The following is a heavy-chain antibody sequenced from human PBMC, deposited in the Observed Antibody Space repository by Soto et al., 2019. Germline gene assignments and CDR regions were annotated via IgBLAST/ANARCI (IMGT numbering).Heavy chain of an antibody. CDR2: ISFSSTYT. D-gene: IGHD2-2*01. Sequence: PGGSLRLSCAASGFTFSNYYMSWIRQAPGKGLEWVSYISFSSTYTNYADSVKGRFTISRDNAKNSLYLQMNNLRAEDTAVYYCAENGPVPAAIHYWGQGTLVTVSS. CDR3: AENGPVPAAIHY. J-gene: IGHJ4*02. CDR1: GFTFSNYY. V-gene: IGHV3-11*03.